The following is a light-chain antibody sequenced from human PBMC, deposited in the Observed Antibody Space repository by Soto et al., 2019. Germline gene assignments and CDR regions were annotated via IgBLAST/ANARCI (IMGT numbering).Light chain of an antibody. CDR1: QSISSW. V-gene: IGKV1-5*03. Sequence: DIQMTPSPSTLSASVGDRVTITCRASQSISSWLAWYQQKAGNAPKSLIYKASSLESGVPSRFSGSGSGTEFTLTISSLQPDDFATYYCQQYLSYPLTFGQGTRLEIK. CDR3: QQYLSYPLT. CDR2: KAS. J-gene: IGKJ5*01.